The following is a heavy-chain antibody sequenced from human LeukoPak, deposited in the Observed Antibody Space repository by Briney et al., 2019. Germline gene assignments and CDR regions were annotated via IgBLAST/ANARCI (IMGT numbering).Heavy chain of an antibody. V-gene: IGHV4-39*01. CDR3: ALVTTTFDY. J-gene: IGHJ4*02. CDR1: GGSISSSSYY. Sequence: SETLSLTCTVSGGSISSSSYYWGWIRQPPGRGLEWIGSIYYSGSTYYNPSLKSRVTISVDTSKNQFSLKLSSVTAADTAVYYCALVTTTFDYWGQGTLVTVSS. CDR2: IYYSGST. D-gene: IGHD4-11*01.